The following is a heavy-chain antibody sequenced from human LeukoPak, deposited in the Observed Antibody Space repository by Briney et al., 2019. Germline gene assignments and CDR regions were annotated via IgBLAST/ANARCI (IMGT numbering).Heavy chain of an antibody. CDR3: AREVLVGATTYFDY. CDR1: GYTFTSYY. V-gene: IGHV1-46*01. Sequence: ASVKVSCKASGYTFTSYYMHWVRQAPGQGLEWMGIINPTGGSTSYTQKFQGRVAMTRDTSTSTVYMELSSLRSEDTAVYYCAREVLVGATTYFDYWGQGTLVTVSS. CDR2: INPTGGST. J-gene: IGHJ4*02. D-gene: IGHD1-26*01.